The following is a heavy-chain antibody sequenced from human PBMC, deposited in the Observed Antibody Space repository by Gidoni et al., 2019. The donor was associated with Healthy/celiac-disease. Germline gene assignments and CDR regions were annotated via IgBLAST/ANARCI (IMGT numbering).Heavy chain of an antibody. J-gene: IGHJ4*02. CDR3: ASVDTAMVGSFDY. CDR2: IYYSGST. V-gene: IGHV4-59*01. D-gene: IGHD5-18*01. Sequence: QVQLQESGPGLVKPSETLSLPCTVPGGSISSYYWSWIRQPPGKGLEWIGYIYYSGSTNYNPSLKSRVTISVDTSKNQFSLKLSSVTAADTAVYYCASVDTAMVGSFDYWGQGTLVTVSS. CDR1: GGSISSYY.